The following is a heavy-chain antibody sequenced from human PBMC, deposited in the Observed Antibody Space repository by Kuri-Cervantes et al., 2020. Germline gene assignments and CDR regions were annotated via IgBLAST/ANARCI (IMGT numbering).Heavy chain of an antibody. Sequence: GGSLRLSCAASRFSFDEYAMHWVRQGPGKGLEWVSSITWNGGSTAYADSVKGRFTVSRDISKNTLYLEMNNLRPEDTAVYYCLEDHEGGKWDVGFWGQGTLVTVSS. CDR2: ITWNGGST. D-gene: IGHD1-26*01. J-gene: IGHJ4*02. CDR3: LEDHEGGKWDVGF. CDR1: RFSFDEYA. V-gene: IGHV3-9*01.